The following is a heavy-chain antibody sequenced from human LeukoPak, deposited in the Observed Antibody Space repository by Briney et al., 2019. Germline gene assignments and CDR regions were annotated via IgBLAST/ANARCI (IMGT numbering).Heavy chain of an antibody. J-gene: IGHJ4*02. D-gene: IGHD2-21*01. CDR2: NNPSGGST. CDR3: ARDHGGGGLRGFDY. Sequence: ASVKVSCKASGYTFSSNYMHWVRQAPGQGLEWMGINNPSGGSTTHAQKFQGRVTMTRDTSTSTVYMELSSLRSEDTAVYYCARDHGGGGLRGFDYWGQGTLVTVSS. CDR1: GYTFSSNY. V-gene: IGHV1-46*01.